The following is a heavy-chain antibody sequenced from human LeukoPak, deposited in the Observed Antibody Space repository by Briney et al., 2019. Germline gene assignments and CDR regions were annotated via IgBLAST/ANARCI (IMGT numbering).Heavy chain of an antibody. CDR2: ISSSSSYI. CDR1: GFTFSSYS. D-gene: IGHD6-13*01. J-gene: IGHJ4*02. V-gene: IGHV3-21*01. CDR3: ARDTAAAGIDYFDY. Sequence: GGSLRLSCAASGFTFSSYSMNWVRQAPGKGLEWVSSISSSSSYIYYADSAKGRFTISRDNAKNSLYLQMNSLRAEDTAVYYCARDTAAAGIDYFDYWGQGTLVTVSS.